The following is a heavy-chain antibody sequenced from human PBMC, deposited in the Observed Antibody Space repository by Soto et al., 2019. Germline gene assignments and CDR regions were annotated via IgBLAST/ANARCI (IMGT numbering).Heavy chain of an antibody. CDR1: GFTFTSSA. J-gene: IGHJ3*02. V-gene: IGHV1-58*01. Sequence: SVKVSCKASGFTFTSSAVQWVRQARGQRLEWIGWIVVGSGNTNYAQKFQERVTITRDMSTSTAYKELSSLRSEDTAVYYCAADYQWELELVPLGFDIWGQGTVVTVSS. CDR3: AADYQWELELVPLGFDI. CDR2: IVVGSGNT. D-gene: IGHD1-7*01.